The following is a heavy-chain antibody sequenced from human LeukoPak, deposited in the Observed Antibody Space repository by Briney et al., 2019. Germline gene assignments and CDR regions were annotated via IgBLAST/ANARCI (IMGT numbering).Heavy chain of an antibody. CDR3: ARGRACSGGSCYNYYYYYYMDV. D-gene: IGHD2-15*01. V-gene: IGHV4-34*01. J-gene: IGHJ6*03. CDR1: GGSFSGYY. CDR2: INHSGST. Sequence: SETLSLTCAVYGGSFSGYYWSWIRQPPGKGLEWIGEINHSGSTNYNPSLKSRVTISVDTSKNQFSLKLSSVTAADTAVYYCARGRACSGGSCYNYYYYYYMDVWGKGTTVTVSS.